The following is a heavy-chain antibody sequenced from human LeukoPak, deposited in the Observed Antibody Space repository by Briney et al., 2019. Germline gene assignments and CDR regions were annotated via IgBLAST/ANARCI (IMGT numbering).Heavy chain of an antibody. CDR1: GFTFSSYA. V-gene: IGHV3-30-3*01. Sequence: PGGSLRLSCAASGFTFSSYAVHWVRQAPGKGLEWVIVISYDGSIKYYADSVKGRFTISRDNSKNTLYLQMNSLSPEDTALYYCARDRAITMVRGVIITSGLDVWGQATTVTVSS. D-gene: IGHD3-10*01. J-gene: IGHJ6*02. CDR2: ISYDGSIK. CDR3: ARDRAITMVRGVIITSGLDV.